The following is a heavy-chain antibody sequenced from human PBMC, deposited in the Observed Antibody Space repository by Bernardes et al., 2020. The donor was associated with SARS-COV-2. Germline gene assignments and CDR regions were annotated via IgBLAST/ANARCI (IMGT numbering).Heavy chain of an antibody. J-gene: IGHJ4*02. CDR2: MSSSSGAI. V-gene: IGHV3-48*04. Sequence: GGSLRLSCAASGFTFSSYNMIWVRQAPGKGLEWVSDMSSSSGAIYYADSEKGRFITSRDNAKNSLYLQMNSLRAENTAVYYCARGKMSSGNYRGGSDSWGQGTLVTVSS. D-gene: IGHD1-26*01. CDR1: GFTFSSYN. CDR3: ARGKMSSGNYRGGSDS.